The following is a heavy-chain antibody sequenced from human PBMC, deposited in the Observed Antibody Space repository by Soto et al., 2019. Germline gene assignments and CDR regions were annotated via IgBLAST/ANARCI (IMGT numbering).Heavy chain of an antibody. V-gene: IGHV1-69*13. Sequence: SVKVSCKASGGTFSSYAISWVRQAPGQGLEWMGGIIPIFGTANYAQKFQGRVTITADESTSTAYMELSSLRSEDTAVYYCARDLNRGSGSYFGYWGQGTLVTVSS. D-gene: IGHD3-10*01. CDR3: ARDLNRGSGSYFGY. CDR2: IIPIFGTA. CDR1: GGTFSSYA. J-gene: IGHJ4*02.